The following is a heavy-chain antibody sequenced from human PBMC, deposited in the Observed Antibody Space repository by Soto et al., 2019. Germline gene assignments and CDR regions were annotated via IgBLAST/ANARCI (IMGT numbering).Heavy chain of an antibody. Sequence: GGSLRLSCAASGFTFSSYAMSWVRQAPGKGLEWVSAISGSGGSTYYADSVKGRFTISRDNSKNTLYLQMNSLRAEDTAVYYCAKYPGRLRFLEWYIPKGNISWFDPWGQGTLVTVSS. V-gene: IGHV3-23*01. J-gene: IGHJ5*02. CDR3: AKYPGRLRFLEWYIPKGNISWFDP. CDR1: GFTFSSYA. CDR2: ISGSGGST. D-gene: IGHD3-3*01.